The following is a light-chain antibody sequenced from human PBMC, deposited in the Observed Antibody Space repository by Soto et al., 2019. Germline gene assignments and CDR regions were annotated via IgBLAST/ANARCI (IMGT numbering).Light chain of an antibody. Sequence: DIQMTQSPSSLSASVGDRVTITCRASQSISNYLNWYQQKPGKATKLLIYAASSLQGGVPSRFSGSGSGTDFTLTISSLQPEDFATYYCQTYSTSWTFGQGTKVDIK. CDR3: QTYSTSWT. CDR1: QSISNY. J-gene: IGKJ1*01. CDR2: AAS. V-gene: IGKV1-39*01.